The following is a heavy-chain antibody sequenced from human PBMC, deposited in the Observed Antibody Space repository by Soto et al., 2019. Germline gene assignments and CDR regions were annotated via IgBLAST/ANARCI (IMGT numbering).Heavy chain of an antibody. Sequence: EVQLLESGGGLVQPGGSLRLSCAVSGFTFSSHAMSWVRQAPGKGLECVSSITGSGDSTYYADSVKGLFTISRDKSKSTLYLQMNSLRAEDTAVYYCAKDLQFSGWLSARPFDYWGQGTQVTVSS. CDR1: GFTFSSHA. D-gene: IGHD6-19*01. V-gene: IGHV3-23*01. CDR3: AKDLQFSGWLSARPFDY. J-gene: IGHJ4*02. CDR2: ITGSGDST.